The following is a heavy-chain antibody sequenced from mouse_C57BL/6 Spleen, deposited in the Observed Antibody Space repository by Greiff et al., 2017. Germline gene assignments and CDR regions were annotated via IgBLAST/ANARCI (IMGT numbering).Heavy chain of an antibody. V-gene: IGHV1-52*01. CDR2: IDPSDSET. J-gene: IGHJ3*01. CDR1: GYTFTSYW. D-gene: IGHD1-1*01. Sequence: QVQLQQPGAELVRPGSSVKLSCKASGYTFTSYWMHWVKQRPIQGLEWIGNIDPSDSETHYNQKFKDKATLTVDKSSSTAYMQLSSLTSEDSAVXYGAREGNYCGSSFWFAYWGQGTLVTVSA. CDR3: AREGNYCGSSFWFAY.